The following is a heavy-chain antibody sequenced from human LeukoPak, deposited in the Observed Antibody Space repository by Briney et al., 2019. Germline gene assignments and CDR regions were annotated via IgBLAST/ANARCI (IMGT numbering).Heavy chain of an antibody. D-gene: IGHD2-8*02. CDR2: INAGNGNT. Sequence: ASVKVSCKASGYTFTSYAMHWVRQAPGQRLEWMGWINAGNGNTKYSQKFQGRVTITRDTSASTAYMELSSLRSEDTAVYYCARDQGVWWPASNWFDPWGQGTLVTVSS. J-gene: IGHJ5*02. CDR1: GYTFTSYA. V-gene: IGHV1-3*01. CDR3: ARDQGVWWPASNWFDP.